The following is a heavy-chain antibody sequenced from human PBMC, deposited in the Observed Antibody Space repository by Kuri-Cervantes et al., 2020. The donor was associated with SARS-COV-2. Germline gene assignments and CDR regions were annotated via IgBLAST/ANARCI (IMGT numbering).Heavy chain of an antibody. CDR1: GYTFTSYY. Sequence: ASVKLSCKASGYTFTSYYMHWVRQAPGQGLEWMGWISAYNGNTNYAQKLQGRVTMTTDTSTSTAYMELRSLRSDDTAVYYCARETSEMATIGYWGQGTLVTVSS. CDR2: ISAYNGNT. CDR3: ARETSEMATIGY. D-gene: IGHD5-24*01. V-gene: IGHV1-18*04. J-gene: IGHJ4*02.